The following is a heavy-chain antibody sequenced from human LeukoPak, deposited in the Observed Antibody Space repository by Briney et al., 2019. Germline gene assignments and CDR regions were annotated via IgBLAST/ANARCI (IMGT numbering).Heavy chain of an antibody. J-gene: IGHJ4*02. CDR1: GFTFSSYW. Sequence: GGFLRLSCAASGFTFSSYWMSWVRQAPGKGLEWVANIKQDGSEKSYVDSVKGRFTISRDNAKKSLYLQMNSLRAEDTAVYYCARENLGSGTYYFDHWGQGTLVTVSS. V-gene: IGHV3-7*03. D-gene: IGHD3-10*01. CDR3: ARENLGSGTYYFDH. CDR2: IKQDGSEK.